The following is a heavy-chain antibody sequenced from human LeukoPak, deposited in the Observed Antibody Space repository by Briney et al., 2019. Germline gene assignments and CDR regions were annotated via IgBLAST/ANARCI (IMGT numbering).Heavy chain of an antibody. CDR2: IRYDGSNK. CDR3: SKEKPPYDILTGYMDV. Sequence: GWSLILSCAASGFTFSSYGMHWVRQAPGKGLEWVAFIRYDGSNKYYADSVKGRFTISRDNSKNTLYLQMNSLRAEDTAVYYCSKEKPPYDILTGYMDVWGKGTTVTISS. CDR1: GFTFSSYG. D-gene: IGHD3-9*01. J-gene: IGHJ6*03. V-gene: IGHV3-30*02.